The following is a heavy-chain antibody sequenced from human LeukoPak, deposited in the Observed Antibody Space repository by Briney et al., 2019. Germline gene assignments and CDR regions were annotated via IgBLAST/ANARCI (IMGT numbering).Heavy chain of an antibody. J-gene: IGHJ6*03. D-gene: IGHD3-9*01. CDR1: GYTFTSYY. CDR2: INPSGGST. V-gene: IGHV1-46*01. Sequence: ASVKVSCKASGYTFTSYYMHWVRQAPGQGLEWMGIINPSGGSTSYAQKFQGRVTMTRNTSISTAYMELSSLRSEDTAVYYCARRATYYDILTGYYVGYYYYYMDVWGKGTTVTISS. CDR3: ARRATYYDILTGYYVGYYYYYMDV.